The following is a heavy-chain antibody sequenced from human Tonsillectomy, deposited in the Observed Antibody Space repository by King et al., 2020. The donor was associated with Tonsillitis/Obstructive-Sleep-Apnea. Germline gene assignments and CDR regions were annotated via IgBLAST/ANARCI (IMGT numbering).Heavy chain of an antibody. CDR1: GYTFTNFV. CDR2: INPNTGNP. Sequence: VQLVESGSELKKPGASVKVSCKASGYTFTNFVINWVRQAPRQGLEWMGWINPNTGNPKYAQGFTGRFVFSLDTSVSTAYLQISSLKSEDTAVYYCARAHFGYYTSGWYPNNWFDPWGQGTLVTVSS. CDR3: ARAHFGYYTSGWYPNNWFDP. J-gene: IGHJ5*02. D-gene: IGHD6-19*01. V-gene: IGHV7-4-1*02.